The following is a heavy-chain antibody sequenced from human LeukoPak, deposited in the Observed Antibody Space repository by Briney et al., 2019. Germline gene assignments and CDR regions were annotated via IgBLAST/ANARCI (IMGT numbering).Heavy chain of an antibody. CDR2: LYSGGST. D-gene: IGHD3-10*01. V-gene: IGHV3-66*01. CDR1: GFPDNSNH. Sequence: PGGSLRLSCAASGFPDNSNHMRWVPQAPGKGLEWVSVLYSGGSTNYADSVKGRFTISRDHSKNTLYLQMKSLKTEDPAVYYCAIDTYYGFGFDYWGQGTLVTVSS. CDR3: AIDTYYGFGFDY. J-gene: IGHJ4*02.